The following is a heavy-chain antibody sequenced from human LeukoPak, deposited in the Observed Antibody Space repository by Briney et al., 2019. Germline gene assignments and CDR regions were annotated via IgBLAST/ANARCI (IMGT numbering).Heavy chain of an antibody. Sequence: PSETLSLTCAVYGGSFSGYYWSWIRQPPGKGLEWIGEINHSGSTNYNPSLKSRVTISVDTSKKQLSLKLSSVTAADTAVYYCARGLQWLVKYYFDYWGQGTLVTVSS. D-gene: IGHD6-19*01. J-gene: IGHJ4*02. CDR2: INHSGST. CDR3: ARGLQWLVKYYFDY. V-gene: IGHV4-34*01. CDR1: GGSFSGYY.